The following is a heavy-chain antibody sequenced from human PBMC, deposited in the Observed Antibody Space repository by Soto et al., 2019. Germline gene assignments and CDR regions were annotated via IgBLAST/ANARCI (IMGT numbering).Heavy chain of an antibody. Sequence: DVQLVDSGGGLVQPGGSLRLSCAASGFTFSNYDMSWVRQAPGKGLEWVSLVSATAGTTYYTDSVKGRFTISRDNSRNTVYRQMNGLRADYAAVYYCAKDRLAGGFDYWGQGTLVNVSS. J-gene: IGHJ4*02. V-gene: IGHV3-23*04. D-gene: IGHD3-16*01. CDR1: GFTFSNYD. CDR3: AKDRLAGGFDY. CDR2: VSATAGTT.